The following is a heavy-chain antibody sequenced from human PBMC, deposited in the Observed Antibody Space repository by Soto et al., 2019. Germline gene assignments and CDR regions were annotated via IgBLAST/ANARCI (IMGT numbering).Heavy chain of an antibody. D-gene: IGHD3-22*01. J-gene: IGHJ4*02. CDR1: GFTFSNYA. CDR2: ISGSGGST. V-gene: IGHV3-23*01. Sequence: GGSLRLSCAASGFTFSNYAMNWVRQAPGKGLEWVSGISGSGGSTYYADSVKGRFTISRDNSKNTLYLQMNSLRAEDTAVYYCAKLRGYDSSSFPDYWGQGTLVTVSS. CDR3: AKLRGYDSSSFPDY.